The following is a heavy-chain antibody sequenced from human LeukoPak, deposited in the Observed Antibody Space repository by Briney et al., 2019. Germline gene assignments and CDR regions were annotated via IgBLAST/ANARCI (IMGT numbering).Heavy chain of an antibody. Sequence: PGRSLRLPCAASGFTFSTYGMHWVRQAPGKGLEWVALISYDGSNKYHADSVKGRFTISRDNSKNTLYLQMNSLRSDDTAVYYFAKDGVLGRSGWSHIFDYWGQGTLVTVSS. V-gene: IGHV3-30*18. D-gene: IGHD6-19*01. CDR2: ISYDGSNK. CDR3: AKDGVLGRSGWSHIFDY. CDR1: GFTFSTYG. J-gene: IGHJ4*02.